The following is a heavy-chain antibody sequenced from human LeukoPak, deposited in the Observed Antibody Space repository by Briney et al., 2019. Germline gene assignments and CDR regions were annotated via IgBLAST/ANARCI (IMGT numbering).Heavy chain of an antibody. D-gene: IGHD5-18*01. Sequence: GRSPRLSCAASGFTFSSHGMHWVRQAPGKGLEWVALIWYEGSKKYYADSVKGRFTISRDDSKNTLYLQMNSLRAEDTAMYYCAKDLSYGSNWFDPWGQGTLVTVSS. J-gene: IGHJ5*02. CDR3: AKDLSYGSNWFDP. CDR1: GFTFSSHG. V-gene: IGHV3-33*06. CDR2: IWYEGSKK.